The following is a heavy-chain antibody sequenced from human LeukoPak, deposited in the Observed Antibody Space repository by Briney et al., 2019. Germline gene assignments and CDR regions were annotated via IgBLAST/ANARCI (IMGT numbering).Heavy chain of an antibody. CDR1: GFTPSNCA. CDR2: IYSGGST. D-gene: IGHD6-13*01. CDR3: ARSSYSSSWYYFDY. J-gene: IGHJ4*02. Sequence: GGSLRLSCAGSGFTPSNCAMSWVRQAPGKGLEWVSVIYSGGSTYYADSVKGRFTISRDNSKNTLYLQMNSLRAEDTAVYYCARSSYSSSWYYFDYWGQGTLVTVSS. V-gene: IGHV3-66*01.